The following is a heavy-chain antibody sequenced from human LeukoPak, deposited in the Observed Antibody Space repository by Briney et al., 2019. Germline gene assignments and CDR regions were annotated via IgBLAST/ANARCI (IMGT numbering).Heavy chain of an antibody. CDR1: GGTFISYA. CDR3: ARDANFWSGYYMY. Sequence: SVKVSCKASGGTFISYAISWVGQAPGQGLEWMGRISPIFGTANYAQKFQGRVTITTDESTSTAYMELSSLRSEDTAVYYCARDANFWSGYYMYWGQGTLVTVSS. CDR2: ISPIFGTA. D-gene: IGHD3-3*01. J-gene: IGHJ4*02. V-gene: IGHV1-69*05.